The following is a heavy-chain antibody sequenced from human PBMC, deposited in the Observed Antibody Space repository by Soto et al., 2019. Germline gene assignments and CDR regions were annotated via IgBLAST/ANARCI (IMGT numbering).Heavy chain of an antibody. D-gene: IGHD3-3*01. CDR1: GFTFSSYA. Sequence: GSLRLSCAASGFTFSSYAMSWVRPAPGKGLEWVSAISGSGGSTYYADSVKGRFTIPRDNSKNTLYLQMNSLRAEDTAVYYCAKSYFWSGYYLAAFDYWGQGTQVTVSS. V-gene: IGHV3-23*01. CDR3: AKSYFWSGYYLAAFDY. J-gene: IGHJ4*02. CDR2: ISGSGGST.